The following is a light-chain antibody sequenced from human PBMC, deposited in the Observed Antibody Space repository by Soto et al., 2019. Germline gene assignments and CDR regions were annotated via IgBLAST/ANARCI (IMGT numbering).Light chain of an antibody. J-gene: IGLJ3*02. CDR2: GNS. CDR3: QSYDSSLSGSG. CDR1: SSNIGAGYD. Sequence: QSVLTQPPSVSGAPGQRVIISCTGSSSNIGAGYDVHWYQQLPGTAPKLLIYGNSNRPSEVPARFSGSKSGTSASLAITGLQAEDEADYYCQSYDSSLSGSGFGGGTKLTVL. V-gene: IGLV1-40*01.